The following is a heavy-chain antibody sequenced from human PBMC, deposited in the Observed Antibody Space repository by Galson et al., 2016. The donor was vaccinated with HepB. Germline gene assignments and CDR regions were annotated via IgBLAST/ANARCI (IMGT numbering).Heavy chain of an antibody. V-gene: IGHV3-30*03. J-gene: IGHJ4*02. CDR3: ASDPRQWQRGYNYGFEY. Sequence: SLRLSCAASGSIFRDYGMHWVRQSPGKGLEWVAVISYDGDTKYHADSVKGRFTISRDNSKNTLYLQMHRLRFEDTAVYYCASDPRQWQRGYNYGFEYWGQGTLVSVSS. CDR2: ISYDGDTK. CDR1: GSIFRDYG. D-gene: IGHD5-18*01.